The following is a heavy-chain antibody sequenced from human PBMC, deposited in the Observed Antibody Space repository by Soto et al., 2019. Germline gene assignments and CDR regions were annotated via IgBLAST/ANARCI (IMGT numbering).Heavy chain of an antibody. CDR2: ISAYNGNT. D-gene: IGHD4-4*01. V-gene: IGHV1-18*04. J-gene: IGHJ6*02. Sequence: ASVRVSCKASGYTFTSYGISWVRQAPGQGLEWMGWISAYNGNTNYAQKLQGRVTMTTDTSTSTAYMELRSLRSDDTAVYYCARGLLGYSNYDYYPYGMDVWGQGTTVT. CDR1: GYTFTSYG. CDR3: ARGLLGYSNYDYYPYGMDV.